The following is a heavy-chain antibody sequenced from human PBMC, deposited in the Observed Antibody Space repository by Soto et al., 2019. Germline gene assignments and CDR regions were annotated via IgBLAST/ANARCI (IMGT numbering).Heavy chain of an antibody. Sequence: SETLSLTCTVSGGSISSSSYYWGWIRQPPGKGLEWIGSIYYSGSTYYNPSLKSRVTISVDTSKNQFSLKLSSVTAADTAVYYCASSSPKIERWFDHWGQGTLVTVSS. CDR2: IYYSGST. CDR1: GGSISSSSYY. D-gene: IGHD1-1*01. V-gene: IGHV4-39*01. CDR3: ASSSPKIERWFDH. J-gene: IGHJ5*02.